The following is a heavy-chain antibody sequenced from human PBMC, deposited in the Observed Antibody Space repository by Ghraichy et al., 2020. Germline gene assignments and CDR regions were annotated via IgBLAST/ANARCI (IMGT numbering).Heavy chain of an antibody. Sequence: GASLRLSCVGSGFNFNNYVLHWVRQAPDKGLEWVAVISFDGNIKHYADSVKGRFTISRDNSKNTLYLQMDSLRAEDTAVFHCAGSRDSAWHNFDYWGQGTLVTVS. CDR1: GFNFNNYV. CDR3: AGSRDSAWHNFDY. D-gene: IGHD3-22*01. V-gene: IGHV3-30-3*01. CDR2: ISFDGNIK. J-gene: IGHJ4*02.